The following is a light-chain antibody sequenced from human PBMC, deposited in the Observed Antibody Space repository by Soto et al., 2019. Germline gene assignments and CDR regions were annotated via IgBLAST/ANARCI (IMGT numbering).Light chain of an antibody. J-gene: IGKJ4*01. CDR1: QDISNL. CDR3: QQSYSTLLS. CDR2: AAS. V-gene: IGKV1-39*01. Sequence: IQVHQSPSSLSASVGDRVTITCRTTQDISNLLNWYQQRPGKAPDLLIYAASTLQSGVPSRFSASGSGTDFTLTITSLQPEDFATYYCQQSYSTLLSFGGGTKVDIK.